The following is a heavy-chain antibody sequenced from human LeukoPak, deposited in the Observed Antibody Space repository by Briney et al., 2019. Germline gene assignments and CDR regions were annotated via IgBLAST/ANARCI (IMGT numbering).Heavy chain of an antibody. Sequence: GGSLRLSCAASGFAFSDHYMDWVRQAPGKGLEWVGRTRNKADSYTTDYAACVKGRFTISRDDSKNSLFLQMNSLRTEDTAVYYCARDTRDGIDYWGQGTLVTVSS. CDR2: TRNKADSYTT. D-gene: IGHD5-24*01. J-gene: IGHJ4*02. V-gene: IGHV3-72*01. CDR1: GFAFSDHY. CDR3: ARDTRDGIDY.